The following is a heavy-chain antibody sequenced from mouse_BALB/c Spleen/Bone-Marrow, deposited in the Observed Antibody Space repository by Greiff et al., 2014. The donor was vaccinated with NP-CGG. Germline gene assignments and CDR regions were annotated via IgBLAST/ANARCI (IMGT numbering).Heavy chain of an antibody. D-gene: IGHD2-4*01. J-gene: IGHJ3*01. Sequence: QVQLKESGPGLVAPSQSLSITCTISGFSLTSYGVHWVRQPPGKGLEWLVVIWSDGSTTYNSAHKSRLSISKDNSKSQVFLKMNSLQTDDTAMYYCARSPSTMITGGFAYWGQGTLVTVSA. V-gene: IGHV2-6-1*01. CDR2: IWSDGST. CDR1: GFSLTSYG. CDR3: ARSPSTMITGGFAY.